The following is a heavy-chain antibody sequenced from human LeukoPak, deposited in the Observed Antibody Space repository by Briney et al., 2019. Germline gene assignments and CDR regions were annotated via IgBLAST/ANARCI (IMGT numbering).Heavy chain of an antibody. CDR2: INPKSGGT. D-gene: IGHD6-13*01. CDR3: ARGDSSSWYFLEY. CDR1: GYTFTDYY. J-gene: IGHJ4*02. V-gene: IGHV1-2*02. Sequence: GASVKVSCKASGYTFTDYYMHWVRQAPGQGLEWMGWINPKSGGTKNAQDFQGRVTMTRDTPISTAYMELSRLTSDHTAFYYCARGDSSSWYFLEYWGQGTLVTVSS.